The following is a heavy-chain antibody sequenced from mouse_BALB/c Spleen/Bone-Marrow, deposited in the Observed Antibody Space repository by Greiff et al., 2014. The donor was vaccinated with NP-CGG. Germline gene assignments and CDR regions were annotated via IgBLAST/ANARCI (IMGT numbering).Heavy chain of an antibody. CDR2: INSNGGST. J-gene: IGHJ3*01. CDR3: AREDYDWFAY. V-gene: IGHV5-6-3*01. Sequence: EVQGVESGGGLVQPGGSLKLSCAASGFTFSSYGMSWARQTPDKRLELVATINSNGGSTYYPDSVKGRFTISRDNAKNTLYLQXXXXKPEDTAMYYCAREDYDWFAYWGQGTLVTVSA. CDR1: GFTFSSYG. D-gene: IGHD2-4*01.